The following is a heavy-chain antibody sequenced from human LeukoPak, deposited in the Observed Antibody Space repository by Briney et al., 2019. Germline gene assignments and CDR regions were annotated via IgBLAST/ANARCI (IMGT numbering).Heavy chain of an antibody. CDR1: GYTFTSYY. CDR2: INPSGGST. Sequence: GASVKVSCKASGYTFTSYYMLWVRQAPGQGLEWRGIINPSGGSTSYAQKFQGRVTMTRDTSTSTVYMELSSLRSEDTAVYYCARTSITIFGVVPRPEGYGMDVWGQGTTVTVSS. D-gene: IGHD3-3*01. V-gene: IGHV1-46*01. CDR3: ARTSITIFGVVPRPEGYGMDV. J-gene: IGHJ6*02.